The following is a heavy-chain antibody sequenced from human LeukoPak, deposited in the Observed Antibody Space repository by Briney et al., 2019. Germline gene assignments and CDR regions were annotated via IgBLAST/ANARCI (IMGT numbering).Heavy chain of an antibody. Sequence: PGGSLRLSCAASGFTFDDYAMHWVRQAPGKGLEWVSGIRWNSGSIGYADSVKGRFNISRDNAKHSLYLQMNSLRAEDTALYYCAKERSSLLWFGELLSWGQGTLVTVSS. CDR1: GFTFDDYA. V-gene: IGHV3-9*01. J-gene: IGHJ4*02. CDR3: AKERSSLLWFGELLS. CDR2: IRWNSGSI. D-gene: IGHD3-10*01.